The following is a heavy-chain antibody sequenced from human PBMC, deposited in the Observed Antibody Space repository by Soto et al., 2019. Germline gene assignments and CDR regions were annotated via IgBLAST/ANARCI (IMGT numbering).Heavy chain of an antibody. Sequence: GGSLRLSCAASGFSFDTYNMNWVRQAPGKGLEWVSSISSGRPDIFYADSVRGRFTISRDDAKRSLFLQMNSLRADDTAVYYCARDHLGIAAGDFDLWGQGTLVTVSS. CDR2: ISSGRPDI. J-gene: IGHJ4*02. CDR1: GFSFDTYN. CDR3: ARDHLGIAAGDFDL. V-gene: IGHV3-21*01. D-gene: IGHD6-19*01.